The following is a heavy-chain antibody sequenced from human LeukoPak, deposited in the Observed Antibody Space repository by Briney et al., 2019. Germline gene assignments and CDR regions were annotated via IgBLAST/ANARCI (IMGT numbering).Heavy chain of an antibody. J-gene: IGHJ5*02. CDR3: AKCSTSAYTTGWCNWIDP. CDR1: GFTFTSDA. Sequence: GGSLRLSCVASGFTFTSDAMNWVRQAPGKGLEWVSSTVSRGTTQYADSVKGRFTVSRDTSKNTLYLQMDSLRADDTAVYYCAKCSTSAYTTGWCNWIDPWGQGTLVTVSS. D-gene: IGHD6-19*01. CDR2: TVSRGTT. V-gene: IGHV3-23*01.